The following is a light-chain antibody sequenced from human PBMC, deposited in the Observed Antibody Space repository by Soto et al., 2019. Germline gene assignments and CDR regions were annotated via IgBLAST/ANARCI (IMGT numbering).Light chain of an antibody. CDR3: QPRSNWLFT. CDR1: QSVSSY. V-gene: IGKV3-11*01. J-gene: IGKJ3*01. Sequence: EIVLTQSPATLSLSPGEIATLSCRASQSVSSYLAWYQQKPGQAPRLLIYDASNRATGIPARFSGSGSGTDFTLTISILEPEDFAVYYCQPRSNWLFTFGPGTKVDIK. CDR2: DAS.